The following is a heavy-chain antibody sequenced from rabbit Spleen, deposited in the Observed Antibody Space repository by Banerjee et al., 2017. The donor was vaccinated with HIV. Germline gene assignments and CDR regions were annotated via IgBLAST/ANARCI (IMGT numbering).Heavy chain of an antibody. D-gene: IGHD1-1*01. Sequence: QSFEESGGDLVMPGASLTLTCTASGVSFSSSSYICWVRQVPGKGLEWIACIDTGSSGFTYFATWAKGRFTCSKTSSTTVTLQMTRLTAADTATYFCARDTSSSFSSYGIDLWGPGTLVPVS. CDR3: ARDTSSSFSSYGIDL. CDR2: IDTGSSGFT. V-gene: IGHV1S40*01. J-gene: IGHJ6*01. CDR1: GVSFSSSSY.